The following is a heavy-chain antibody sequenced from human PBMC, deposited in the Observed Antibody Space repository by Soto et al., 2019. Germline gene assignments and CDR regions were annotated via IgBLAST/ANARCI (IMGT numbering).Heavy chain of an antibody. J-gene: IGHJ6*02. CDR3: AKDRYGSGSYYNLYYYYGMDV. D-gene: IGHD3-10*01. V-gene: IGHV3-30*18. CDR2: ISYDGSNK. CDR1: GFTFSSYG. Sequence: QVQLVESGGGVVQPGRSLRLSCAASGFTFSSYGMHWVRQAPGKGLEWVAVISYDGSNKYYADSVKGLFTISRDNSKNTLYLQMNSLRAEDTAVYYCAKDRYGSGSYYNLYYYYGMDVWGQGTTVTVSS.